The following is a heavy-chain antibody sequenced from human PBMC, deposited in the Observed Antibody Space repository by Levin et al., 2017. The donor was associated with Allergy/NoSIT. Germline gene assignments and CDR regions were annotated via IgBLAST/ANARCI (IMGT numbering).Heavy chain of an antibody. CDR2: ISYDGSNK. D-gene: IGHD5-12*01. CDR1: GFTFSSYG. Sequence: GESLKISCAAYGFTFSSYGMHWVRQAPGKGLEWVAVISYDGSNKYYADSVKGRFTISRDNSKNTLYLQMNSLRAEDTAVYYCAKSGLSGYDYRVNPGRVYWGQGTLVTVSS. CDR3: AKSGLSGYDYRVNPGRVY. V-gene: IGHV3-30*18. J-gene: IGHJ4*02.